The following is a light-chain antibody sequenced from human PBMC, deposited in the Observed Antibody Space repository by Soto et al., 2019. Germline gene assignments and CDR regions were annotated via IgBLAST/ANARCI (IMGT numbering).Light chain of an antibody. CDR1: QSVSNY. CDR3: QHRYNWPPA. V-gene: IGKV3-11*01. CDR2: DAS. J-gene: IGKJ5*01. Sequence: EIVLTQSPATLSLSPGERATLSCRASQSVSNYLGWYQQRPGQAPRLLIYDASERATGIPARFSGSGSGTDFTLTVNSLEPEDFAVYYCQHRYNWPPAFGQGTRLEIK.